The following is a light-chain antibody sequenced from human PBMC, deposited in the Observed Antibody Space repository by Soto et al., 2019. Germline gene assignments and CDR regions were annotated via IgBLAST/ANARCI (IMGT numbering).Light chain of an antibody. J-gene: IGLJ2*01. V-gene: IGLV2-8*01. CDR2: EVD. CDR1: STDVGGYNS. Sequence: QSALTQLPSASGSPGQSVTVSCTGTSTDVGGYNSVSWYQQHPGKAPKLIIYEVDKRPSGVPDRFSGSKSGNTASLTVFGLQDDDEADYFCSSYAGSDILLFGGGTKLTVL. CDR3: SSYAGSDILL.